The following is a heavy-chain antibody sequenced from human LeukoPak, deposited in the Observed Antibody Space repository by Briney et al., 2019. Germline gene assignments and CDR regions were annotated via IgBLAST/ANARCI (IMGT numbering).Heavy chain of an antibody. D-gene: IGHD2-2*01. V-gene: IGHV4-34*01. J-gene: IGHJ4*02. CDR3: ARFGYCSSTSCYGPFDY. CDR1: GGSFSGYY. CDR2: INHSGST. Sequence: SETLSLTCAVYGGSFSGYYWSWIRQPPGKGLEGIGEINHSGSTNYNPSLKSRVTISVDTSKNQFSLKLSSVTAADTAVYYCARFGYCSSTSCYGPFDYWGQGTLVTVSS.